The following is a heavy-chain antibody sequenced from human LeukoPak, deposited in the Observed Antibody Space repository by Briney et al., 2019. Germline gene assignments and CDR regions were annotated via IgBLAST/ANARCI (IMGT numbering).Heavy chain of an antibody. CDR3: ARGRYSSSWYADY. Sequence: GGSLRLSCAASGFTFSSYEMNWVRQAPGKGLEWVSYISSSGSTIYYADSVKGRFTISRDNAKNSLCLQMNSLRAEDTAVYYCARGRYSSSWYADYWGQGTLVTVSS. V-gene: IGHV3-48*03. J-gene: IGHJ4*02. D-gene: IGHD6-13*01. CDR2: ISSSGSTI. CDR1: GFTFSSYE.